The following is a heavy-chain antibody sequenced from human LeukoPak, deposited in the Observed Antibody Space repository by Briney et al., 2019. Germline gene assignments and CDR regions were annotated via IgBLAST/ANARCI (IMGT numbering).Heavy chain of an antibody. CDR1: GGSISSYY. D-gene: IGHD2-2*02. Sequence: SETLSLTCTVSGGSISSYYWSWIRQPPGKGLEWTGYIYTSGSTNYNPSLKSRVTISVDTSKNQFSLKLSSVTAADTAVYYCARHDGYCSSTSCYNNWFDPWGQGTLVTVSS. V-gene: IGHV4-4*09. CDR2: IYTSGST. CDR3: ARHDGYCSSTSCYNNWFDP. J-gene: IGHJ5*02.